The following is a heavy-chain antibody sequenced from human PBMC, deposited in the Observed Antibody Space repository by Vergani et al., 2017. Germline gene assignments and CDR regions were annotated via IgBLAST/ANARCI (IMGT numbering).Heavy chain of an antibody. V-gene: IGHV3-48*04. D-gene: IGHD1-26*01. J-gene: IGHJ4*02. CDR1: GFTFSSYS. Sequence: EVQLLESGGGLVQPGGSLRLSCAASGFTFSSYSMNWVRQAPGKGLEWVSYISSSSSTIYYADSVKGRFTISRDNAKNSLYLQMNSLRAEDTAVYYCASSPPQWELLPDYFDYWGQGTLVTVSS. CDR2: ISSSSSTI. CDR3: ASSPPQWELLPDYFDY.